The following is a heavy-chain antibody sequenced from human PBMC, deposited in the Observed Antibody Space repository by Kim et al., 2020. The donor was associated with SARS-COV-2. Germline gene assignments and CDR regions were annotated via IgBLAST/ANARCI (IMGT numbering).Heavy chain of an antibody. CDR3: ASLYGSGSNSLDP. D-gene: IGHD3-10*01. J-gene: IGHJ5*02. Sequence: YNPSLKSRVTMSIDTSKNQFSLNLSSVTAADTAVYYCASLYGSGSNSLDPWGQGTLVTVSS. V-gene: IGHV4-4*07.